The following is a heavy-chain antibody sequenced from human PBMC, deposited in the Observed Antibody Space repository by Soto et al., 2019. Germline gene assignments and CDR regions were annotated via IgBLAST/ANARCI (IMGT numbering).Heavy chain of an antibody. CDR1: GFSLSTSGMC. CDR2: IDWDDDK. CDR3: ARVRSYYDSPGAFDI. V-gene: IGHV2-70*01. D-gene: IGHD3-22*01. J-gene: IGHJ3*02. Sequence: SGPTLVNPKQPLTLTCNFSGFSLSTSGMCVSRIRQPPGKALEWLALIDWDDDKYYSTSLKTRLNISKNTSKNQEVLTMPNMDPVDTATYYCARVRSYYDSPGAFDIWGQETMVNV.